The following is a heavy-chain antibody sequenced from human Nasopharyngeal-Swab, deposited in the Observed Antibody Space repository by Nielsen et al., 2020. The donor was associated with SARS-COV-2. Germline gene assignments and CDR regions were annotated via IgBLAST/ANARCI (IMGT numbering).Heavy chain of an antibody. D-gene: IGHD1-1*01. CDR3: VREGPTGTTI. V-gene: IGHV3-48*04. Sequence: GGSLRLSCAASGFTFSSYSMNWVRQAPGKGLEWVSYISSSSSTIYYADSVKGRFTISRDNAKNSLYLQMNSLRAEDTAVYYCVREGPTGTTIWGQGTLVTVSS. CDR2: ISSSSSTI. J-gene: IGHJ4*02. CDR1: GFTFSSYS.